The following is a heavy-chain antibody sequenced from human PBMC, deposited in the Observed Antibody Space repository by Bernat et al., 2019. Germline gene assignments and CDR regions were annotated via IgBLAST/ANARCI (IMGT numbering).Heavy chain of an antibody. J-gene: IGHJ4*02. CDR2: ISHTGSA. D-gene: IGHD1/OR15-1a*01. Sequence: QVQLQQWGAGLLKPSETLSLTCAVYGESFSGHFWTWVRQSPGKGLEWIGQISHTGSANYNPSLKSRVTISVDASKNQFSLKLSSVTAADTAVYYCARRTQRAPLDYWGQGTLVAVSS. CDR3: ARRTQRAPLDY. V-gene: IGHV4-34*01. CDR1: GESFSGHF.